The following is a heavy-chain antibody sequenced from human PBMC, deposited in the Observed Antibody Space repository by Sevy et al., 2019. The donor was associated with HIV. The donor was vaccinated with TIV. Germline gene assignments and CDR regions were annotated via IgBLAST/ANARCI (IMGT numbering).Heavy chain of an antibody. V-gene: IGHV3-48*02. CDR2: ISSSSSTI. CDR1: GFTFSSYS. Sequence: GGSLRLSCAASGFTFSSYSMNWVRQAPGKGLERVSYISSSSSTIYYADSVKGRFTISRDNAKNSLYLQMNSLRDEDTVVYYCARDDDYGDYGTGFDYWGQGTLVTVSS. CDR3: ARDDDYGDYGTGFDY. D-gene: IGHD4-17*01. J-gene: IGHJ4*02.